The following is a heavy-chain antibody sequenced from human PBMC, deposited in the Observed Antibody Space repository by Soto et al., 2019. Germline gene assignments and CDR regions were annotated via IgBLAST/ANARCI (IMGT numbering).Heavy chain of an antibody. D-gene: IGHD3-22*01. CDR2: IYYTGTT. V-gene: IGHV4-59*08. CDR3: ARLGGFYQSLDS. CDR1: GGSISSYY. J-gene: IGHJ5*01. Sequence: LETLSLTCTVSGGSISSYYWSWIRQPPGKGLEWIGYIYYTGTTTYNPSIKSRVTISVDSSKNQFSLNLTSVSAADTAVYYCARLGGFYQSLDSWGQGTLVTVS.